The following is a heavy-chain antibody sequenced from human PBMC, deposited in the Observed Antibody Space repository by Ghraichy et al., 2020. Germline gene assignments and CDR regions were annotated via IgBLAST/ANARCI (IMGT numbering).Heavy chain of an antibody. J-gene: IGHJ4*02. CDR3: AKGRREFDY. V-gene: IGHV3-23*01. Sequence: LSLTCAASGFTFSSYAMNWVRQAPGKGPEWVSVISGSGGSTYYADSVKGRFTISRDNSKNTLFLQMNSLRAEDTAVYYCAKGRREFDYWGQGTLVTVSS. CDR1: GFTFSSYA. CDR2: ISGSGGST.